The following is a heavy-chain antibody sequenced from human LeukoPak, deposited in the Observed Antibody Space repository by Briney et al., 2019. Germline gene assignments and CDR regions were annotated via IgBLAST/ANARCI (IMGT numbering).Heavy chain of an antibody. J-gene: IGHJ4*02. D-gene: IGHD3-22*01. V-gene: IGHV1-69*06. CDR3: ARDKNGYYYDSSGYYSFDY. CDR1: GGTFSSYA. Sequence: GASVKVSCKASGGTFSSYAISWVRQAPGQGLEWMGRIIPIFGTANYAQKFQGRVTITADKSTSTAYMELSSLRSEDPAVYYCARDKNGYYYDSSGYYSFDYWGQGTLVTVSS. CDR2: IIPIFGTA.